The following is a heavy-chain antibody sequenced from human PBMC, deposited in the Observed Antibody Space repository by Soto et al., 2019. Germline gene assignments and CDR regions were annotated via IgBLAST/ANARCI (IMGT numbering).Heavy chain of an antibody. CDR3: ARGSSGWYNWFDP. D-gene: IGHD6-19*01. V-gene: IGHV1-69*13. J-gene: IGHJ5*02. CDR1: GGTFSSYA. CDR2: IIPIFGTA. Sequence: SVKVSCKASGGTFSSYAISWVRQAPGQGLEWMGGIIPIFGTANYAQKFQGRVTITADESTSTAYMELSSLRSEDTAVYYCARGSSGWYNWFDPWGQRTLVTVSS.